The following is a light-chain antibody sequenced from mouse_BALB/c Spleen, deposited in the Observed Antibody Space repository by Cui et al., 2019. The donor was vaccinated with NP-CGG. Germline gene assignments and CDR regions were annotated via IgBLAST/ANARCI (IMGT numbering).Light chain of an antibody. J-gene: IGLJ1*01. CDR2: GTN. V-gene: IGLV1*01. CDR1: TGAVTTSNY. Sequence: AVATQDSALTTSPGETVTLTCRSSTGAVTTSNYANWVQEKPDHLFTGLIGGTNNRAPGVPARFSGSLIGEKAALTITGAQTEDEAIYFCALWYSNHWVFGGGTKLTVL. CDR3: ALWYSNHWV.